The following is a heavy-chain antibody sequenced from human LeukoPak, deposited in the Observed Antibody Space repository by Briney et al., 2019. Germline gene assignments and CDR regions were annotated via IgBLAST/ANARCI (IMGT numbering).Heavy chain of an antibody. J-gene: IGHJ4*02. CDR2: ISGSGDST. CDR1: GFIFNNYA. CDR3: AKSRSSSVSCYNY. Sequence: GGSLRLSCAASGFIFNNYAMNWVRQAPGKGLEWVSGISGSGDSTFYADSVKGRFTISRGNSKNTLDLQMNSLRAEDTAGYYCAKSRSSSVSCYNYWGQGTLVTVSS. D-gene: IGHD2-2*02. V-gene: IGHV3-23*01.